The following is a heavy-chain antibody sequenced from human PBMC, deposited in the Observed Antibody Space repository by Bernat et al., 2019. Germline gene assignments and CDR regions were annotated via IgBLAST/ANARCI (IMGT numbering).Heavy chain of an antibody. D-gene: IGHD2-2*01. CDR2: IWYDGSNK. V-gene: IGHV3-33*01. J-gene: IGHJ4*02. CDR3: ARDISVVPAAQDPFDY. CDR1: GFTFSSYG. Sequence: QVQLVESGGGVVQPGRSLRLSCAASGFTFSSYGMHWVRQAPGKGLEWVAGIWYDGSNKYYADSVKGRFTISRDNSKNTLYLQMNSLRAEDTAVYYCARDISVVPAAQDPFDYWGQGTLVTVSS.